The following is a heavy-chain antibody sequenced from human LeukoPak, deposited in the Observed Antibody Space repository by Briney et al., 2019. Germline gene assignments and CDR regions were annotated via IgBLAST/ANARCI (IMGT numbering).Heavy chain of an antibody. CDR2: INHSGST. CDR1: GVSFSGYY. Sequence: MASETLSLTCAVYGVSFSGYYWSWIRQPPGKGLEWIGEINHSGSTNYNPSLKSRVTISVDTSKNQFSLKLSSVTAADTAVYYCARGNARIPNWFDPWGQGTLVTVSS. V-gene: IGHV4-34*01. CDR3: ARGNARIPNWFDP. D-gene: IGHD2-21*01. J-gene: IGHJ5*02.